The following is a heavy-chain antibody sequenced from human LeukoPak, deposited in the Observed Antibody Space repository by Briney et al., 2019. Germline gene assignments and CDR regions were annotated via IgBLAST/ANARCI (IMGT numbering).Heavy chain of an antibody. Sequence: GGSVRLSCAASGFTFSDYDMSWIPQAPGKGLEWVSYISCGGSTIYYADSVRGRFTISGDNAKNSLYLQLNRLRAEARAAYYCAKEGYIVVVPAAKNAFDIWGQGTMVTAPS. CDR2: ISCGGSTI. D-gene: IGHD2-2*01. V-gene: IGHV3-11*01. CDR1: GFTFSDYD. J-gene: IGHJ3*02. CDR3: AKEGYIVVVPAAKNAFDI.